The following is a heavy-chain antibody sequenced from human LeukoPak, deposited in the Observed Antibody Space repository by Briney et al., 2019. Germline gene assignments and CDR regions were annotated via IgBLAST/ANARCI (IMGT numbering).Heavy chain of an antibody. J-gene: IGHJ3*02. D-gene: IGHD6-6*01. Sequence: PSETLSLTCTVSGGSISSYYWSWIRQPPGKGLEWIGYIYYSGSTNYNPSLKSRVTISVDTSKNQFSLKLSSVTAADTAVYYCARKFEYSSSDNAFDIWGQGTMVTVSP. CDR2: IYYSGST. CDR3: ARKFEYSSSDNAFDI. V-gene: IGHV4-59*01. CDR1: GGSISSYY.